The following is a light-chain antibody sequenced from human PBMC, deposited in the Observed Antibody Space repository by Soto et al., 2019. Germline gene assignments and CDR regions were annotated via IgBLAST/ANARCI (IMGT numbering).Light chain of an antibody. J-gene: IGKJ4*01. CDR3: QQANSFPLT. V-gene: IGKV1-12*01. CDR2: GAS. Sequence: DIQMTQSPSSVSASVGDGVTITCRASQDISRWLDWYQQKPGRAPKLLVYGASSLQGGVPPRFSGSGSGTDFTLTIDNLQPEDFAIYYCQQANSFPLTFGGGNKVEI. CDR1: QDISRW.